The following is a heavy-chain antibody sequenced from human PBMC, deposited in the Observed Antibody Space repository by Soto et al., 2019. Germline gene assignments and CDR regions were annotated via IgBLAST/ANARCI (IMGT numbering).Heavy chain of an antibody. CDR1: GFTFDDYA. Sequence: GGSLRLSCAASGFTFDDYAMHWVRQAPGKGLEWVSGISWNSGSIGYADSVKGRFTISRDNAKNSLYLQMNSLRAEDTALYYCAKDHYDYGDDEWYFDYWGQGTRVTVSS. D-gene: IGHD4-17*01. J-gene: IGHJ4*02. V-gene: IGHV3-9*01. CDR3: AKDHYDYGDDEWYFDY. CDR2: ISWNSGSI.